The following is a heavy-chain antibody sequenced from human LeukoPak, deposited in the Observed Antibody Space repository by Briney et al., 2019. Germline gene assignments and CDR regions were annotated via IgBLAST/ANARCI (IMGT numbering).Heavy chain of an antibody. V-gene: IGHV3-23*01. CDR3: AKGCLPAAIVHWFDP. D-gene: IGHD2-2*01. Sequence: GGSLRLSCAASGFTFSSCAMTWVRQAPGKGLEWVSAISDSGGSTYYADSVKGRFTISRDNSKNTLYLQMNSLRAEDTAVYYCAKGCLPAAIVHWFDPWGQGTLVTVSS. CDR1: GFTFSSCA. CDR2: ISDSGGST. J-gene: IGHJ5*02.